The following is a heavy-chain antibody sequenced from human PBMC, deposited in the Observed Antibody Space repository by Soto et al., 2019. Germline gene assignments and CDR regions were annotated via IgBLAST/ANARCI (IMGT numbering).Heavy chain of an antibody. Sequence: QVQLVQSGAEVKKPGASVKVSCKASGYTFTSYGISWVRQAPGQGLEWMGWISAYNGNTNYAQKLQGRVTMSTHTSTSTAYMELRSLRSDDTAVYYCARDLEVLRFLEWPIADAFDIWGQGTMVTVSS. CDR3: ARDLEVLRFLEWPIADAFDI. CDR1: GYTFTSYG. D-gene: IGHD3-3*01. CDR2: ISAYNGNT. J-gene: IGHJ3*02. V-gene: IGHV1-18*01.